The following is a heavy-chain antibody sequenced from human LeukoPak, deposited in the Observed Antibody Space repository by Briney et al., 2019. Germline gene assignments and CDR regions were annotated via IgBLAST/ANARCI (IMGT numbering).Heavy chain of an antibody. CDR2: IYYSGST. Sequence: SETLSLTCTVSGGSISSSSYYWGWIRQPPGKGLEWIGSIYYSGSTYYNPSLKSRATISVDTSKNQFSLKLSSVTAADTAMYYCAREHIAVASTNWFDPWGQGTRVTVSS. CDR1: GGSISSSSYY. CDR3: AREHIAVASTNWFDP. D-gene: IGHD6-13*01. J-gene: IGHJ5*02. V-gene: IGHV4-39*07.